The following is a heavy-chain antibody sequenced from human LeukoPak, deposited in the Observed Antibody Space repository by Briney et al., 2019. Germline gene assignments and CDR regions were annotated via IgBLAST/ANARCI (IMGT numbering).Heavy chain of an antibody. D-gene: IGHD3-16*01. CDR2: IYYSGST. V-gene: IGHV4-59*01. CDR3: ASMEESSGYFDY. J-gene: IGHJ4*02. CDR1: DGSISSYY. Sequence: SETLSLTCTVSDGSISSYYWSWIRQPPGKGLEWIGYIYYSGSTNYNPSLKSRVTISVDTSKNQFSLKLSSVTAADTAVYYCASMEESSGYFDYWGQGTLVTVSS.